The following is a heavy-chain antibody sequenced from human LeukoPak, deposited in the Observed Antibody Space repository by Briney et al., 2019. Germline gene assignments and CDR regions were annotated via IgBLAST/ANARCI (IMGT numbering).Heavy chain of an antibody. Sequence: SETLSLTCTVSGGSISSGDYYWSWIRQPPGKGLEWIGYIYYSGSTYHNPSLKSRVTISVDTSKNQFSLKLSSVTAADTAVYYCARYYGSGSYYPDAFDIWGQGTMVTVSS. CDR3: ARYYGSGSYYPDAFDI. D-gene: IGHD3-10*01. V-gene: IGHV4-30-4*01. CDR1: GGSISSGDYY. CDR2: IYYSGST. J-gene: IGHJ3*02.